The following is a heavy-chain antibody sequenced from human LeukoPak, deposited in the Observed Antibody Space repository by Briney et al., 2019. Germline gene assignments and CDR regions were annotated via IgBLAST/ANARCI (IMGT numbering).Heavy chain of an antibody. J-gene: IGHJ6*03. D-gene: IGHD6-13*01. V-gene: IGHV4-61*02. CDR2: IYTSGST. CDR3: ARGTTGYSGRSYYCYYMDV. CDR1: GGSISSGSYY. Sequence: SETLSLTCTVSGGSISSGSYYWSWIRQPAGKGLEWIGRIYTSGSTNYNPSLKSRVTISVDTSKNQFSLKLSSVTAADTAVYYCARGTTGYSGRSYYCYYMDVWGKGTTVTISS.